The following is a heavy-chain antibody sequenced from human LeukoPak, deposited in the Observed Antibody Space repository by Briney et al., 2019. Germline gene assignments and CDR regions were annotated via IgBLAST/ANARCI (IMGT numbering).Heavy chain of an antibody. CDR2: ISSSSTI. CDR3: AIDLRLEGLSDY. D-gene: IGHD2/OR15-2a*01. J-gene: IGHJ4*02. Sequence: PGGSLRLSCAASGFTFSSYGMNWVRQAPGKGLEWVSYISSSSTIYYADSVKGRFTISRDNAKNSLYLEMNSLRAEDTAVYYCAIDLRLEGLSDYWGQGTLVTVSS. V-gene: IGHV3-48*01. CDR1: GFTFSSYG.